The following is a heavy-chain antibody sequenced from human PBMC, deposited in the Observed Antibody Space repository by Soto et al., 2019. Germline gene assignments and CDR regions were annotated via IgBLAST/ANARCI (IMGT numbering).Heavy chain of an antibody. D-gene: IGHD4-17*01. J-gene: IGHJ4*02. CDR1: GFTFRDYY. CDR2: ISGRSSEW. V-gene: IGHV3-11*05. Sequence: QVQVVESGGDLVKPGGSLRLSCVVSGFTFRDYYMAWIRQAPGKGLEWVSYISGRSSEWSYADSVKGRFTISRDNSKNTLYLQMNSLRAEDTAVYYCAKERENGATVTTFFDYWGQGTLVTVSS. CDR3: AKERENGATVTTFFDY.